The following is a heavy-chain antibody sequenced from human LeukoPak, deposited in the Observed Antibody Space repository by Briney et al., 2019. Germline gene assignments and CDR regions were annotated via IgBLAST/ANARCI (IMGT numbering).Heavy chain of an antibody. V-gene: IGHV3-48*03. D-gene: IGHD3-10*01. J-gene: IGHJ4*02. CDR3: ARHYYGSGRIVD. Sequence: PGGSLRLSCAASGFTFSSYEMNWVRQAPGKGLEWVSYISTSGSTKYYADSVKGRFTISRDNAKNSLFLQMNSLSGEDTAVYYCARHYYGSGRIVDWGQGTLVIVSS. CDR2: ISTSGSTK. CDR1: GFTFSSYE.